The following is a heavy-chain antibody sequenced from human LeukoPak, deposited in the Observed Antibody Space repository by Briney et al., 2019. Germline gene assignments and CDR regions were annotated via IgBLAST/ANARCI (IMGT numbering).Heavy chain of an antibody. CDR1: GGSVSSGSYY. V-gene: IGHV4-61*01. D-gene: IGHD3-10*01. Sequence: SETLSLTCTVSGGSVSSGSYYWSWIRQPPGKGLEWIGYIYYSGSTNYNPSLKSRVTISVDTSKNQFSLKLSSVTAADTAVYYCARGYYDSGTYSGYFQHWGQGTLVTVSS. CDR2: IYYSGST. J-gene: IGHJ1*01. CDR3: ARGYYDSGTYSGYFQH.